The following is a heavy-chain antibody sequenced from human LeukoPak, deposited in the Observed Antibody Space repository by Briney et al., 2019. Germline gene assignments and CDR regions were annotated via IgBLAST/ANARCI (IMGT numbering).Heavy chain of an antibody. Sequence: SETLSLTCTVSGGSISSSSYYWGWIRQPPGKGLEWIGNIYYTGSTYYNPSLKSRVTISVDTSKNQFSLKLSSVTAADTAVYYCARAKRWLQGYIDYWGQGTLVTVSS. J-gene: IGHJ4*02. V-gene: IGHV4-39*07. CDR3: ARAKRWLQGYIDY. D-gene: IGHD5-24*01. CDR2: IYYTGST. CDR1: GGSISSSSYY.